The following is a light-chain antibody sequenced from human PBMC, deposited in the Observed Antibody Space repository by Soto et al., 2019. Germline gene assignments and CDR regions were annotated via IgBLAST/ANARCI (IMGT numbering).Light chain of an antibody. V-gene: IGLV2-14*03. CDR3: SSYASSTSVL. CDR1: SSDVGAYNH. CDR2: DVN. Sequence: QSALTQPASVSGSPGQSITISCTGTSSDVGAYNHVSWYQQHSGKAPKLMIYDVNMWPSGVSHRFSGSKSGYTASLTISGLQAEDEADYYCSSYASSTSVLFGGGTKVTVL. J-gene: IGLJ2*01.